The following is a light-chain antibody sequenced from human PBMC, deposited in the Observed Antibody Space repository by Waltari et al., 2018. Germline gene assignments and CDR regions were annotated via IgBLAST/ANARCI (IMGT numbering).Light chain of an antibody. V-gene: IGLV1-40*01. CDR3: QSYDTSLNERV. J-gene: IGLJ3*02. CDR1: SSNIGAGSD. Sequence: QSVLTQPPSVSGAPGQRVTISCTGSSSNIGAGSDVPWYQHLPGTAPKLLIYGNSHRPSGVPDRFSGSKSDTAASLAISGLQAEDEADYYCQSYDTSLNERVFGGGTKLTVL. CDR2: GNS.